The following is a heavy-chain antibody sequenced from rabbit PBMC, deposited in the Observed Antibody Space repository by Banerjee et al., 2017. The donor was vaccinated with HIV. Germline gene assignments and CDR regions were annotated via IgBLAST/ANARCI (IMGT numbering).Heavy chain of an antibody. D-gene: IGHD4-1*01. J-gene: IGHJ4*01. CDR2: IVAGSDGLT. V-gene: IGHV1S40*01. CDR3: ARDLAGVIGWNFGL. Sequence: QSLEESGGDLVKPGASLTLTCTASGFSFSGNYYMCWVRQAPRKGLEWIACIVAGSDGLTYYANWAKGRFTISKTSSTTVTLQMTSLTVADTATYFCARDLAGVIGWNFGLWGPGTLVTVS. CDR1: GFSFSGNYY.